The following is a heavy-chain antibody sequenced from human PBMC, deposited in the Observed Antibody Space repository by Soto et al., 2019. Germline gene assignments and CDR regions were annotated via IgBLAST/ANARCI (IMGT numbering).Heavy chain of an antibody. V-gene: IGHV3-23*01. CDR1: GFTFSSYA. CDR3: AKNYYFDS. CDR2: VNVDVGAT. Sequence: PGGSLRLSCTASGFTFSSYAMSWVRQAPGKGLEWVSSVNVDVGATNFADSVKGRFTISRDDSKKTLYLQMNSLRAEDTAVYYCAKNYYFDSWGQGTRVTVSS. J-gene: IGHJ4*02.